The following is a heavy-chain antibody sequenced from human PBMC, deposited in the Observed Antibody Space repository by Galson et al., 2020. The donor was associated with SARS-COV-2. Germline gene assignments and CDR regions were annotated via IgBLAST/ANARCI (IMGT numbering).Heavy chain of an antibody. D-gene: IGHD5-12*01. CDR3: ARETGMATFNSRDC. J-gene: IGHJ4*02. Sequence: ASVKVSCKTSGYTFTAYYIHWVRQAPGQGLEWMGRINPNTGGTNYAQKFQGWVTMTRDTSISTAYMALSRLKSEDTGVYYCARETGMATFNSRDCRGQGTLLTVSS. CDR2: INPNTGGT. CDR1: GYTFTAYY. V-gene: IGHV1-2*04.